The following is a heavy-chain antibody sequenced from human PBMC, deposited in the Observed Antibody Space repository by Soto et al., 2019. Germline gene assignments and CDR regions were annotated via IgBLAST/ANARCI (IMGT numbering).Heavy chain of an antibody. CDR3: ARDKASSGYYPREPKFDY. D-gene: IGHD3-22*01. CDR2: IIPIFGTA. V-gene: IGHV1-69*01. CDR1: GGTFSSYA. Sequence: QVQLVQSGAEGKKPGSSVKVSCKASGGTFSSYAISWVRQAPGQGVEWVGGIIPIFGTANYAQKFQGRVTITADESTSTAYMELSSLRSEDTAVYYCARDKASSGYYPREPKFDYWGQGTLVTVSS. J-gene: IGHJ4*02.